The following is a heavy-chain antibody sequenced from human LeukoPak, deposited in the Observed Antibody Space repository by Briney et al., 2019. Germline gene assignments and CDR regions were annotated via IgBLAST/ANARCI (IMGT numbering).Heavy chain of an antibody. V-gene: IGHV3-30*04. CDR3: AKEVHSSGWYFRDGMDV. CDR1: GFTFSSYA. J-gene: IGHJ6*02. Sequence: GGSLRLSCAASGFTFSSYAMHWVRQAPGKGLEWVAVISYDGSNKYYADPVKGRFTISRDNSKNTLYLQMNSLRAEDTAVYYCAKEVHSSGWYFRDGMDVWGQGTTVTVSS. CDR2: ISYDGSNK. D-gene: IGHD6-19*01.